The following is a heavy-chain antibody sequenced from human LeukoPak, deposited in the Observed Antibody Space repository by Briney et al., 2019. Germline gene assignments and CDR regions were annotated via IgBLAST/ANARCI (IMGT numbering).Heavy chain of an antibody. D-gene: IGHD6-6*01. V-gene: IGHV3-23*01. CDR1: GFTFSSYA. CDR2: ISGSGGST. Sequence: PGGSLRLSCAASGFTFSSYAMSWVRQAPGKGLEWVSAISGSGGSTYYADSVKGRFTISRDNAKRSLYLLLTSLRVEDTAVYYCVRARDPLHIDLWGQGTLVTVSS. CDR3: VRARDPLHIDL. J-gene: IGHJ5*02.